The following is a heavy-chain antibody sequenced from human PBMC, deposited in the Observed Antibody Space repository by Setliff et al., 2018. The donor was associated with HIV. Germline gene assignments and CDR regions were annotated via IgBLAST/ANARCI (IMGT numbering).Heavy chain of an antibody. CDR2: ISSGSTYI. Sequence: PGGSLRLSCAASGFTFRTHYMNWVRQAPGKGLEWVSSISSGSTYIHYADSVKGRFTISRDTAKNSLFLQMNSLRPEDTAVYYCARVGYTSFWYDSWGQGTLVTVSS. V-gene: IGHV3-21*01. CDR3: ARVGYTSFWYDS. J-gene: IGHJ5*01. D-gene: IGHD6-13*01. CDR1: GFTFRTHY.